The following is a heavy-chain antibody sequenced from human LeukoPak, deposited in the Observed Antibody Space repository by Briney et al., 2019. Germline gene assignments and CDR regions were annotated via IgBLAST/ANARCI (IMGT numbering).Heavy chain of an antibody. D-gene: IGHD2-15*01. J-gene: IGHJ4*02. CDR1: GGSISSSSYC. CDR3: ARQSVVVVAATEAWFDY. Sequence: SETLSLTCTVSGGSISSSSYCWGWIRQPPGKGLEWIGSIYYSGSTYYNPSLKSRVTISVDTSKNQFSLKLSSVTAADTAVYYCARQSVVVVAATEAWFDYWGQGTLVTVSS. V-gene: IGHV4-39*01. CDR2: IYYSGST.